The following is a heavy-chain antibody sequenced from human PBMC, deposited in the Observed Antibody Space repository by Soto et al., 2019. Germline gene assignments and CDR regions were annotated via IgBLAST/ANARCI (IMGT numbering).Heavy chain of an antibody. CDR1: GFTFTSSA. D-gene: IGHD2-8*01. J-gene: IGHJ4*02. Sequence: GASVKVSCKASGFTFTSSAFQWVRQARGQRLEWIGWIAVGSGCTNYAQRFQDRVTLTRDMFTATTYMELSRLTSEDTAIYYCAADATAWQQMVPSDYWGQGTLVTVSS. V-gene: IGHV1-58*01. CDR3: AADATAWQQMVPSDY. CDR2: IAVGSGCT.